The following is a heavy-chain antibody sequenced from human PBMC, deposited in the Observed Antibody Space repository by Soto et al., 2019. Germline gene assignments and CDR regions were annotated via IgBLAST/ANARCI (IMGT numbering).Heavy chain of an antibody. D-gene: IGHD5-12*01. CDR1: GGSISSYY. J-gene: IGHJ4*02. Sequence: SETLSLTCTVSGGSISSYYWSWIRQPPGKGLEWIGYIYYSGSTNYNPSLKSRVTISVDTSKNQFSLKLSSVTAADTAVYYCASGFLGGYDSNVDYWGQGTLVTVSS. V-gene: IGHV4-59*01. CDR3: ASGFLGGYDSNVDY. CDR2: IYYSGST.